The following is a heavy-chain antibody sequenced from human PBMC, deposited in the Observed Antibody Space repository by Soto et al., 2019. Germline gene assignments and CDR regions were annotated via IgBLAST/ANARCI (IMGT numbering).Heavy chain of an antibody. CDR2: IWYDGSNK. CDR1: GFTFSSYG. Sequence: QVQLVESGGGVVQPGRSLRLSCAASGFTFSSYGMHWVRQAPGKGLEWVAVIWYDGSNKYYADSVKGRFTISRDNSKNTLYLQMNSLRAEDTAVYYCARDGRYQVGATTTSQDAFDIWGQGTMVTVSS. V-gene: IGHV3-33*01. CDR3: ARDGRYQVGATTTSQDAFDI. J-gene: IGHJ3*02. D-gene: IGHD1-26*01.